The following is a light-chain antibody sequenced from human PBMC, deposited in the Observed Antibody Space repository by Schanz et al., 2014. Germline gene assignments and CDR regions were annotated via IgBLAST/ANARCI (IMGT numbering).Light chain of an antibody. J-gene: IGLJ2*01. CDR2: VTH. V-gene: IGLV1-51*01. CDR3: ATWDSFLNAVV. Sequence: QSVLTQPPSVSAAPGQRVTISCSGSASNIGHNYVSWFQQFPGTAPKLLIYVTHQRPSEIPDRFSGSKTGTSATLAITGLQTEDEADYYCATWDSFLNAVVFGGGTKLTVL. CDR1: ASNIGHNY.